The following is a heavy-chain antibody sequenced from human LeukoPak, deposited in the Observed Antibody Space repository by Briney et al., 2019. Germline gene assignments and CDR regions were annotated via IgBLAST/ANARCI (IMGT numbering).Heavy chain of an antibody. V-gene: IGHV1-2*02. Sequence: ASVKVSCKASGYTFTGYYMHWVRQAPGQGLEWMGWINPNSGGTNYAQKFQGRVTMTRDTSISTAYMELSRLRSDDTAVYYCARDRRPVVAGTYYYYYYMDVWGKGTTVTVSS. J-gene: IGHJ6*03. CDR3: ARDRRPVVAGTYYYYYYMDV. CDR2: INPNSGGT. D-gene: IGHD6-19*01. CDR1: GYTFTGYY.